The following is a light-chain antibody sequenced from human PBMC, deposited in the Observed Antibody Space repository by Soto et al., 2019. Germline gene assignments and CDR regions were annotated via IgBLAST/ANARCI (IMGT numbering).Light chain of an antibody. J-gene: IGKJ3*01. Sequence: DIQMTQSPSSLSASVGDRVTITCRASQSISNYLNWYQQKPGKAPKLLIYAASSLQGDVPSRFSRSGSGTDFTLTISSLQPDDFATYYCQQSYSTPLTFGPGTKVDIK. CDR3: QQSYSTPLT. CDR2: AAS. V-gene: IGKV1-39*01. CDR1: QSISNY.